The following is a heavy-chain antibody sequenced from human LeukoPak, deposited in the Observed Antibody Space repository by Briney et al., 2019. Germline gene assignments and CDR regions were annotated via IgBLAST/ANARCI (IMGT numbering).Heavy chain of an antibody. Sequence: ASVKVSCKASGYTFTSYGISWVRQAPGQGLEWMGWISAYNGNTNYAQKLQGRVTVTTDTSTSTAYMELRSLRSDDTAVYYCASSYYDSSGLLRMGYWGQGTLVTVSS. V-gene: IGHV1-18*01. D-gene: IGHD3-22*01. CDR1: GYTFTSYG. CDR3: ASSYYDSSGLLRMGY. J-gene: IGHJ4*02. CDR2: ISAYNGNT.